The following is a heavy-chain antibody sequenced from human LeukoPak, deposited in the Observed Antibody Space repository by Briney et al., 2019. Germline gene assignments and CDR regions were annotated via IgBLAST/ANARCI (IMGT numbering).Heavy chain of an antibody. J-gene: IGHJ3*02. D-gene: IGHD3-10*01. V-gene: IGHV3-33*01. CDR2: ILSDGSKE. CDR1: GFTFSSYG. CDR3: ARDQGSGSPYAFDI. Sequence: GGSLRLSCAASGFTFSSYGMHWVRQAPGRGLEWVAVILSDGSKEFYTDSVKGRFTISRDNSKNTLYLQMNSLRVEDTAVYYCARDQGSGSPYAFDIWGQGTMVTVSS.